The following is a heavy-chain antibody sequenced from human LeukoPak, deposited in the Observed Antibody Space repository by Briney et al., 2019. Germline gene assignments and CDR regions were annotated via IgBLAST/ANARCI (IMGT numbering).Heavy chain of an antibody. CDR2: ISSGSGTK. D-gene: IGHD6-19*01. Sequence: GGSLRLSCAASGFTFSTYSMNWVRQAPGKGLEWVSYISSGSGTKYYADSVKGRFTISRDNTDNVVYLQMNSLRAEDTAVYYCARVAVSGPTGWFDPWGQGTLVTVSS. V-gene: IGHV3-48*01. CDR1: GFTFSTYS. J-gene: IGHJ5*02. CDR3: ARVAVSGPTGWFDP.